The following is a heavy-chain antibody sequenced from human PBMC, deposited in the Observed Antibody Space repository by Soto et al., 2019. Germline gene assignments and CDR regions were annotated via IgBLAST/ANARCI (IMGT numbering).Heavy chain of an antibody. CDR3: VRSMIIVVRLIGLDY. Sequence: GGSLRLSCGASGFTFRSYAMHWVRQTPGKGLEWVAVISYDGSNKHYADSVKGRFSISRDNAKNMLYLQTDSLSSEDTAVYYCVRSMIIVVRLIGLDYWGQGTLVTVSS. V-gene: IGHV3-30-3*01. J-gene: IGHJ4*02. CDR1: GFTFRSYA. D-gene: IGHD3-22*01. CDR2: ISYDGSNK.